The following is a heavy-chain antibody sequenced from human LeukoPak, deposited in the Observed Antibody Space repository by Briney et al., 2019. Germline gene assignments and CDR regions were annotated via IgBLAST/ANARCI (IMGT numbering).Heavy chain of an antibody. D-gene: IGHD5-18*01. Sequence: SETLCLTCAVYGGSFSGYYWSWIRQPPGKGLEWIGEINHSGSTNYNPSLKSRVTISVDTSKNQFSLKLSSVTAADTAVYYCARQSRYSYYYYYYYMDVWGKGTTVTISS. J-gene: IGHJ6*03. V-gene: IGHV4-34*01. CDR3: ARQSRYSYYYYYYYMDV. CDR1: GGSFSGYY. CDR2: INHSGST.